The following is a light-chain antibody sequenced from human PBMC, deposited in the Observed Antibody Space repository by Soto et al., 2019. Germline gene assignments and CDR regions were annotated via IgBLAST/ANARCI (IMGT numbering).Light chain of an antibody. Sequence: EIVLTQSPVTLSVSPGDRATLSCRASQSVNNNYLAWYQQKPGQAPRLLIYGASSRATGIPDRFRGSGSGTDFTLTIGRLEPEDFAVYFCQQYGTSWWTFGQGTKVDIK. CDR3: QQYGTSWWT. J-gene: IGKJ1*01. CDR1: QSVNNNY. V-gene: IGKV3-20*01. CDR2: GAS.